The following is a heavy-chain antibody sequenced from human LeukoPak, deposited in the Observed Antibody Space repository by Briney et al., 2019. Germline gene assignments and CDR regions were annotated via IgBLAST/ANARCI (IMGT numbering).Heavy chain of an antibody. CDR3: ARGGDYDILTGYLACDY. J-gene: IGHJ4*02. Sequence: GGSLRLSCAASGFTFSSYSMNWVRQAPGKGLEWVSSISSSSSYIYYADSVKGRFTISRDNAKNALYLQMNSLRAGDTAVYYCARGGDYDILTGYLACDYWGQGTLVTVSS. V-gene: IGHV3-21*01. CDR2: ISSSSSYI. D-gene: IGHD3-9*01. CDR1: GFTFSSYS.